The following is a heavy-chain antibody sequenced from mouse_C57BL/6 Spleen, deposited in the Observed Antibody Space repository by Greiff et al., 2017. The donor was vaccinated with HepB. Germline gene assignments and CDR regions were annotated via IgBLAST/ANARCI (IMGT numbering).Heavy chain of an antibody. CDR1: GFNIKDYY. V-gene: IGHV14-1*01. CDR3: TYYYGNSYVFDFDY. CDR2: IDPEDGDT. J-gene: IGHJ2*01. Sequence: VQLQQSGAELVRPGASVKLSCTASGFNIKDYYMHWVKQRPEQGLEWIGRIDPEDGDTEYAPKFQGKATMTADTSSNTAYLQLSSLTSEDTAVYYCTYYYGNSYVFDFDYWGQGTTLTVSS. D-gene: IGHD1-1*01.